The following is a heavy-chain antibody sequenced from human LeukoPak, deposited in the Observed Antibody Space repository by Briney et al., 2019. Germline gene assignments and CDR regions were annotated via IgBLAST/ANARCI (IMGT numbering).Heavy chain of an antibody. Sequence: GESLKISCKGSGYNFTNYWIGWVRQMPGKGLEWMGIIYPGDSDTRYSPSFEGQVTISADKSTSTAYLQWSSLKASDTAIYYCANTLSSSWSGFDCWGQGTLVTVSS. V-gene: IGHV5-51*01. CDR2: IYPGDSDT. J-gene: IGHJ4*02. CDR3: ANTLSSSWSGFDC. D-gene: IGHD6-13*01. CDR1: GYNFTNYW.